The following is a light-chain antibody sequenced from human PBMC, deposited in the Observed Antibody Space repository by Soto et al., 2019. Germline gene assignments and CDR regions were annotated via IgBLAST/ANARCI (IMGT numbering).Light chain of an antibody. CDR2: EGS. Sequence: QSALTQPPSASGSPGQSVAISCTGTSSDVGGYNYVSWYQQHPGKAPKLMIYEGSRRPSGVSSRFSGSKTGNTASLTITGLQAEDEADYYCCSYVGARTYVFGTGTKLTVL. J-gene: IGLJ1*01. CDR3: CSYVGARTYV. V-gene: IGLV2-23*01. CDR1: SSDVGGYNY.